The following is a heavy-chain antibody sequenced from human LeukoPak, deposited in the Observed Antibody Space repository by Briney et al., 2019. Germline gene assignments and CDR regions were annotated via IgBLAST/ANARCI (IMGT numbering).Heavy chain of an antibody. CDR1: GFTFSSYS. J-gene: IGHJ4*02. Sequence: PGGSLRLSCAASGFTFSSYSMNWVRQAPGKGLEWVSSISSSSSYIYYADSVKGRFTISRDNAKNSLYLQMNSLRAEDTAVYYCARALRRGSYLGGFDYWGQGTLVTVSS. V-gene: IGHV3-21*01. D-gene: IGHD1-26*01. CDR2: ISSSSSYI. CDR3: ARALRRGSYLGGFDY.